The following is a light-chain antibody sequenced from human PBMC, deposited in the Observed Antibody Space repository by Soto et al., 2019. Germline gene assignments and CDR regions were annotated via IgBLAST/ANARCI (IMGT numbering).Light chain of an antibody. V-gene: IGKV3-20*01. Sequence: EIVLTQSPATLSLSPGERATLSCMASQSVSTSNLACYQQRPGQAPRLLMYDASSRATGIPDRFSDSGSGTDFTLTISGLEPEDFAVYYCHHYGNSPTFGQGTKVDNK. J-gene: IGKJ1*01. CDR3: HHYGNSPT. CDR1: QSVSTSN. CDR2: DAS.